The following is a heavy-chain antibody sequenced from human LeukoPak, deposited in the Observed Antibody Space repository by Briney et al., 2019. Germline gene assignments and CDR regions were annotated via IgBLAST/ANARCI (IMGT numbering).Heavy chain of an antibody. CDR1: GGSIAGGGYY. CDR3: ARLSCGSTSCPFDY. D-gene: IGHD2-2*01. Sequence: SETLSLTCSVSGGSIAGGGYYWSWIRQHPGKGLEWIGYIYYSGSTYYNPSLKSRVTISVDTSKNQFSLKLSSVTAADTAVYYCARLSCGSTSCPFDYWGQGTLVTVSS. J-gene: IGHJ4*02. V-gene: IGHV4-31*03. CDR2: IYYSGST.